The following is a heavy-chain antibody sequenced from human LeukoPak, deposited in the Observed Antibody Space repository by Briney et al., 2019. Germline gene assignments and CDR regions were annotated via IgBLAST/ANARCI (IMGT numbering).Heavy chain of an antibody. J-gene: IGHJ4*02. CDR3: AKDSRYCSINSCYDFDY. Sequence: GGSLRLSCAASGFTFSKYGIHWVRQAPGKGLEWVAAISYDGRNKNYADSVKGRFTISRDNSKNTLYLQMNSLRAEDTAVYYCAKDSRYCSINSCYDFDYWGQGTLVSVSS. D-gene: IGHD2-2*01. V-gene: IGHV3-30*18. CDR1: GFTFSKYG. CDR2: ISYDGRNK.